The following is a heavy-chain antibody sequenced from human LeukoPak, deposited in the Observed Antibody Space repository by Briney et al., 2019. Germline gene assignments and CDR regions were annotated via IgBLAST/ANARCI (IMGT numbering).Heavy chain of an antibody. J-gene: IGHJ4*02. D-gene: IGHD3-9*01. CDR3: ARAEDDILTGYTN. V-gene: IGHV3-74*01. Sequence: PGGSLRLSCAASGFTFSSYWMHRVRQAPGKGLVWVSRINSDGSSTSYADSVKGRFTISRDNAKNTLYLQMNSLRAEDTAVYYCARAEDDILTGYTNWGQGTLVTVSS. CDR2: INSDGSST. CDR1: GFTFSSYW.